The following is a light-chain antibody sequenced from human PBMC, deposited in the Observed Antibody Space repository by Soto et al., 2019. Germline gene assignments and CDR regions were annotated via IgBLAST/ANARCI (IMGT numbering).Light chain of an antibody. CDR2: RDN. J-gene: IGLJ3*02. Sequence: QSVLTQPPSASGTPGQRVTISCSGSSSNIGSHYVYWYQQLPRTAPKLLIYRDNQQPSGVPDRFSGSKSGTSASLASSGLRAEDEADYYCAVWDDNLSGVFGGGTKVTVL. CDR1: SSNIGSHY. V-gene: IGLV1-47*01. CDR3: AVWDDNLSGV.